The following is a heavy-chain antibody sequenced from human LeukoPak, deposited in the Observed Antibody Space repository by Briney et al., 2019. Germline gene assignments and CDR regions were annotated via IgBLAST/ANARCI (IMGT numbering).Heavy chain of an antibody. CDR1: GGSISSYY. J-gene: IGHJ6*03. D-gene: IGHD3-16*01. CDR3: ARGNPQFGYYYYYMDV. CDR2: IYYSGST. Sequence: SETLSLTCTVSGGSISSYYWSWIRQPPGKGLEWIGYIYYSGSTNYNPSLKSRVTISVDTSKNQFSLELSSVTAADTAVYYCARGNPQFGYYYYYMDVWGKGTTVTVSS. V-gene: IGHV4-59*01.